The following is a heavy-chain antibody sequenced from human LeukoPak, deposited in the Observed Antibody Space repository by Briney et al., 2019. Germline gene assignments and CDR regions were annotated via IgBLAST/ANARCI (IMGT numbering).Heavy chain of an antibody. J-gene: IGHJ3*02. V-gene: IGHV4-34*01. D-gene: IGHD3-22*01. Sequence: SETLSLTRAVYGGSFSGYYWSWIRQPPGKGLEWIGEINHSGSTNYNPSLKSRVTISVDTSKNQFSLKLSSVTAADTAVYYCARETPRSYYYDSSGSNAFDIWGQGTMVTVSS. CDR1: GGSFSGYY. CDR3: ARETPRSYYYDSSGSNAFDI. CDR2: INHSGST.